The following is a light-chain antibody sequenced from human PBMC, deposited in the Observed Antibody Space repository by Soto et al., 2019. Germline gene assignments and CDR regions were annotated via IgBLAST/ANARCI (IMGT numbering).Light chain of an antibody. J-gene: IGLJ2*01. Sequence: QAVLTQPASVSGSPGQSITISCTGTSSDVGAYNYVSWYQQHPGKAPKLMIFDVSSRPSGVSNRFSASKSGNTASLPISGVQAEDEAAYYCSSYTSSSTLVFGGGTKLTVL. V-gene: IGLV2-14*01. CDR2: DVS. CDR1: SSDVGAYNY. CDR3: SSYTSSSTLV.